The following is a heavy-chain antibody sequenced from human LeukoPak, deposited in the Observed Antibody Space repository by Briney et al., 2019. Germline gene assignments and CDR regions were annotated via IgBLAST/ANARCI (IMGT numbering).Heavy chain of an antibody. CDR1: GFTFSSYA. V-gene: IGHV3-23*01. D-gene: IGHD3-10*01. CDR3: AKSKTTMVRGVIIGSAFDY. Sequence: GGSLRLSCAASGFTFSSYAMSWVRQAPGKGLEWVSAISGSGGSTYYADSVKGRFTISRDNSKNTLYLQMNSLRAEDTAVYYCAKSKTTMVRGVIIGSAFDYWGQGTLVTVSP. CDR2: ISGSGGST. J-gene: IGHJ4*02.